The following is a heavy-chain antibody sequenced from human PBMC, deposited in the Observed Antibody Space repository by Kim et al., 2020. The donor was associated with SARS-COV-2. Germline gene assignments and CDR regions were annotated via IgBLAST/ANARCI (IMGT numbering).Heavy chain of an antibody. Sequence: DSVKGRLTISRDNSKNTLYLQMNSLRAEDTAVYYCARDTNYGSGSYYTDYWGQGTLVTVSS. CDR3: ARDTNYGSGSYYTDY. J-gene: IGHJ4*02. D-gene: IGHD3-10*01. V-gene: IGHV3-30*07.